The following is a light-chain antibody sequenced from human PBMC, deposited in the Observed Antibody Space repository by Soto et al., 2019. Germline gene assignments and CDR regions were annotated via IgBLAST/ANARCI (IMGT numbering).Light chain of an antibody. CDR1: QSVSSSY. CDR2: GAS. V-gene: IGKV3-20*01. J-gene: IGKJ5*01. CDR3: QQYGSSPIN. Sequence: EIVWTQSPGTLSLSPGEIATLSCSASQSVSSSYLAWYQQKPGQAPRLLIYGASSRATGIPDRFSGSGSGTDFTLTISRLEPEDFAVYYCQQYGSSPINFGQGTRLAIK.